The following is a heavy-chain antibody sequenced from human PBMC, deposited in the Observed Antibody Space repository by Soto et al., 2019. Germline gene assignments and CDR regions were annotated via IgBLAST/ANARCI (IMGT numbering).Heavy chain of an antibody. D-gene: IGHD6-13*01. J-gene: IGHJ4*02. Sequence: QVQLVESGGGVVQPGRSLRLSCAASRFTFKNYAMHLVRQAPGKGLEWVASISYDGSNKYYADSVKGRFTISRDNSKNTLYLQMNSLRVEDTAVYYCARGSIAAAGLFDYWGQGTTVTVSS. V-gene: IGHV3-30-3*01. CDR2: ISYDGSNK. CDR1: RFTFKNYA. CDR3: ARGSIAAAGLFDY.